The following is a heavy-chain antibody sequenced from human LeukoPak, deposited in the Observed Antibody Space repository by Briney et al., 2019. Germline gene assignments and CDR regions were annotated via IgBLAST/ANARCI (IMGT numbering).Heavy chain of an antibody. CDR1: GYTFTSYG. CDR2: ISAYNGNT. D-gene: IGHD2-15*01. CDR3: ARGAIPAATPYFDY. V-gene: IGHV1-18*01. Sequence: AASVKVSCKASGYTFTSYGISWVRQAPGQGLEWMGWISAYNGNTNYAQKLQGRVTMTTDTSTSTAYMELRSLRSDDTAVYYCARGAIPAATPYFDYWGQGTLVTVSS. J-gene: IGHJ4*02.